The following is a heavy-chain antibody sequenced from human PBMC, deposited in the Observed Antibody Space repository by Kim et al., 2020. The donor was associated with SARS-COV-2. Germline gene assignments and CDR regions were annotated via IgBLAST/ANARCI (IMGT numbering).Heavy chain of an antibody. V-gene: IGHV3-30*12. D-gene: IGHD3-10*02. CDR1: GFKFSNYG. J-gene: IGHJ6*02. CDR3: ARVVSGEHSPSYYYYGLDV. Sequence: GGSLRLSCAASGFKFSNYGMHWVRQAPGKGLEGVAAISHDGSDKYYADSVKGRFTMSRDNSKNTLYLHMNSLRAEDRAVYYCARVVSGEHSPSYYYYGLDVWGQGTTVSVSS. CDR2: ISHDGSDK.